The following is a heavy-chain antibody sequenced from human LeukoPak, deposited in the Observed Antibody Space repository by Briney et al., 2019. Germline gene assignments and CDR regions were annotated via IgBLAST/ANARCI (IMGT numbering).Heavy chain of an antibody. D-gene: IGHD6-19*01. V-gene: IGHV1-69*04. J-gene: IGHJ4*02. Sequence: SVKVSCKASGGTFSSYAISWVRQAPGQGLEWMGRIIPILGIANYAQMLQGRVTMTTDTSTSTAYMELRSLRSDDTAVYYCARNSHGYSSGWLQFNFDYWGQGTLVTVSS. CDR2: IIPILGIA. CDR3: ARNSHGYSSGWLQFNFDY. CDR1: GGTFSSYA.